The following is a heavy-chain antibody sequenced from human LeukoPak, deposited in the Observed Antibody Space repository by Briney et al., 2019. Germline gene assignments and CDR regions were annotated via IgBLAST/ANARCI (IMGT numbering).Heavy chain of an antibody. V-gene: IGHV1-2*02. CDR1: GYTFTGYY. Sequence: ASVKVSCKASGYTFTGYYIHWVRQAPGQGLEWMGWINPNSGGTNYAQKFQGRVTMTRDTSINTAYMELSRQRYDDTAVYHCARDIVVIPASIVGFDPWGQGTLVTVSS. J-gene: IGHJ5*02. CDR2: INPNSGGT. D-gene: IGHD2-2*02. CDR3: ARDIVVIPASIVGFDP.